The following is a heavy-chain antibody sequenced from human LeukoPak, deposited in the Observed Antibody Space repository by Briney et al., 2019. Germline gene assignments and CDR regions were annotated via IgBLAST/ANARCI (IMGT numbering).Heavy chain of an antibody. CDR1: GFNFGDAA. V-gene: IGHV3-49*04. CDR3: TRNSGWYSSSYYYMAV. D-gene: IGHD6-19*01. CDR2: IRSKAYGGTT. Sequence: GGSLRLSCTTSGFNFGDAAMSWVRQAPGKGLEWVSFIRSKAYGGTTEYAASVKGRFTISRDDSKNIAYLQMNSLKSEDTAVYYCTRNSGWYSSSYYYMAVRGKGTTVTVSS. J-gene: IGHJ6*03.